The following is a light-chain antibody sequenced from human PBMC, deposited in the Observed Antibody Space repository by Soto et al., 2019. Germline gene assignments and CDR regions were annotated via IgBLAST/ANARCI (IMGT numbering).Light chain of an antibody. CDR2: GAS. CDR3: QQYGSPPLT. V-gene: IGKV3-20*01. J-gene: IGKJ4*01. CDR1: QSVSSSY. Sequence: EIVLTQSPGTLSLSPGERATLSCRASQSVSSSYLAWYQQKPGQAPRLLIYGASSRATGIPDRFSGSGPGTDFTLTISRLEPEEFAVYYCQQYGSPPLTCGGGTKVEIK.